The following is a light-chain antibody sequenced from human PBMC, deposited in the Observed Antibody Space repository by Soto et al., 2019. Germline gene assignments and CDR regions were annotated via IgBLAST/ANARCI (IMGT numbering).Light chain of an antibody. V-gene: IGLV2-8*01. CDR2: EIS. Sequence: QAALTQPPSASGSPGQSVTISCTGTSSDVGGYNDVSWYQQHPGKAPKLMISEISKRPSGVPDRFSGSKSGNAASLTVSGLEDEDEADYCCSSFAGNNNVVFGGGTKLTVL. CDR1: SSDVGGYND. CDR3: SSFAGNNNVV. J-gene: IGLJ2*01.